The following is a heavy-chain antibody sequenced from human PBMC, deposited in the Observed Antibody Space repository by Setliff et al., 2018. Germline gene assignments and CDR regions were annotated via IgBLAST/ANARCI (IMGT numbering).Heavy chain of an antibody. CDR2: ISTYNGKT. V-gene: IGHV1-18*01. J-gene: IGHJ5*02. CDR3: ARSPALLGIVYLDP. CDR1: GYIFTSYG. Sequence: ASVKVSCKASGYIFTSYGFSWVRQAPGQGLEWMGWISTYNGKTNYAQKFQGRVTMTTDTSTSTAYMELRSLRSEDTAVYYCARSPALLGIVYLDPWGQGTRVTVS. D-gene: IGHD2-15*01.